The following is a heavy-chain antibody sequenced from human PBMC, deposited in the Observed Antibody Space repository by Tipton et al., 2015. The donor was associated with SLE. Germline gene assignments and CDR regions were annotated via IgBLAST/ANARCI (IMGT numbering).Heavy chain of an antibody. V-gene: IGHV4-39*01. Sequence: LRLSCTVSGGSISSSSYYWGWIRQPPGKGLEWIGSIYYSGSTYYNPSLKSRVTISVDTSKNQFSLKLSSVTAADTAVYYCARHRSALVPGAFDIWGQGTMVTVSS. CDR2: IYYSGST. CDR1: GGSISSSSYY. CDR3: ARHRSALVPGAFDI. J-gene: IGHJ3*02.